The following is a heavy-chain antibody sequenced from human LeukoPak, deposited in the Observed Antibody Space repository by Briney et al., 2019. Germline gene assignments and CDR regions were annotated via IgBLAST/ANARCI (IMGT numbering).Heavy chain of an antibody. D-gene: IGHD1-1*01. Sequence: GGSLRLSCAASGFTFSSYAMHWVRQAPGKGLEWVAVISYDGSNKYYVDSVKGRFTISRDNSKNTLYLQMNSLRAEDTAVYYCARGDPYDDYFDYWGQGTLVTVSS. J-gene: IGHJ4*02. CDR2: ISYDGSNK. CDR3: ARGDPYDDYFDY. V-gene: IGHV3-30*04. CDR1: GFTFSSYA.